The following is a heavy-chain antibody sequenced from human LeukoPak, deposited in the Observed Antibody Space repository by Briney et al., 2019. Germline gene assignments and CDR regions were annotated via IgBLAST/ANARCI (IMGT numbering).Heavy chain of an antibody. CDR1: GGSISSYY. Sequence: SETLSLTCSVSGGSISSYYWSWIRQPPGKGLEWIGYSSYRGSTNYNPSLKGRVTVSGDTSKNQFSLRLSSLTAADTAVYYCARANLALGWFGYFDYWGQGTLVTVSS. CDR3: ARANLALGWFGYFDY. V-gene: IGHV4-59*12. CDR2: SSYRGST. D-gene: IGHD3-10*01. J-gene: IGHJ4*02.